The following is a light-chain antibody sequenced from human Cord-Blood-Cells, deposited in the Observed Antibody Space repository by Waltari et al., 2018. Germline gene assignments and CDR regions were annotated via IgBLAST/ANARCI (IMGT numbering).Light chain of an antibody. Sequence: QSALTQPRSVSGSPGQSVTISCTGTSSDVGGYNYVSWYQQHPGKAPNLLIYDVSKRASGHRDHFAGSTSGKTDSLTISGLQAEDEADYCCCSYAGSYLWVFGGGTKLTVL. CDR3: CSYAGSYLWV. CDR1: SSDVGGYNY. CDR2: DVS. V-gene: IGLV2-11*01. J-gene: IGLJ3*02.